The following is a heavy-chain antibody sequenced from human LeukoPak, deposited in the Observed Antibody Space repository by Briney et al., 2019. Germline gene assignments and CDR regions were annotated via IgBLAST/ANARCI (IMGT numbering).Heavy chain of an antibody. D-gene: IGHD5-12*01. Sequence: SETLSLTCTVSGGSVTDYYWSWIRQSPGKGLEWIGYIYYTGTSYNPSLKSRVTISADTSKNQFSLKLISVTAADTAVYYCARGDLDSGYDTWGQGTLVTVSS. CDR1: GGSVTDYY. CDR2: IYYTGT. V-gene: IGHV4-59*02. CDR3: ARGDLDSGYDT. J-gene: IGHJ4*02.